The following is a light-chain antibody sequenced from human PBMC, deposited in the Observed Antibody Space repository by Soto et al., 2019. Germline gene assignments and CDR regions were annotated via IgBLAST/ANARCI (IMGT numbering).Light chain of an antibody. V-gene: IGKV3-15*01. CDR3: QQDNNWHWT. Sequence: EIVMTQSPATLSVSPGERATLSCRASQSVSSNLAWYQQKPGQAPRLLIYGASTRATGMPARFRGSGSGTEFSLTCRSLHSEDFAVYYPQQDNNWHWTFGQGTNVEIK. CDR1: QSVSSN. CDR2: GAS. J-gene: IGKJ1*01.